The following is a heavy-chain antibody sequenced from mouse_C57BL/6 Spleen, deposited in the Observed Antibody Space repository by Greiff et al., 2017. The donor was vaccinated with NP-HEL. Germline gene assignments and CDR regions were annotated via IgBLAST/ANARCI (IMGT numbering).Heavy chain of an antibody. CDR3: ARDYYGSHPYYFDY. Sequence: VQLQQSGTELVKPGASVKLSCKASGYTFTSYWMHWVKQRPGQGLEWIGNINPSNGGTNYNEKFKSKATLTVDTSSSTAYMQLSSLTSEDSAVYYCARDYYGSHPYYFDYWGQGTTLTVSS. D-gene: IGHD1-1*01. J-gene: IGHJ2*01. CDR1: GYTFTSYW. V-gene: IGHV1-53*01. CDR2: INPSNGGT.